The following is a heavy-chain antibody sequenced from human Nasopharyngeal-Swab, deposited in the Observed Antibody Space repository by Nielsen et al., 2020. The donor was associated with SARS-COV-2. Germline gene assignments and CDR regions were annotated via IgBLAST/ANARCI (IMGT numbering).Heavy chain of an antibody. V-gene: IGHV3-48*03. CDR1: GFTFSSYE. CDR3: ARGRAQLWSRVNGMDV. J-gene: IGHJ6*02. CDR2: ISSSGSTI. Sequence: GESLKISCAASGFTFSSYEMNWVRQAPGKGLEWVSYISSSGSTIYYADSVKGRFTISRDKAKNSLYLQMNSLRAEDTAVYYCARGRAQLWSRVNGMDVWGQGTTVTVSS. D-gene: IGHD5-18*01.